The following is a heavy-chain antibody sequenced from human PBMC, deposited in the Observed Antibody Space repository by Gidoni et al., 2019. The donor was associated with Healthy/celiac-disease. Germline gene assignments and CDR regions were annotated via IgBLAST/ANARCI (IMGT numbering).Heavy chain of an antibody. Sequence: QVQLQQWGAGLLKPSETLSLTCAVYGGSFSGYYWSWIRQPPGKGLEWIGEINHSGSTNYNPSLKSRVTISVDTSKNQFSLKLSSVTAADTAVYYCARERITMVRGVITPFWFDPWGQGTLVTVSS. CDR3: ARERITMVRGVITPFWFDP. J-gene: IGHJ5*02. V-gene: IGHV4-34*01. D-gene: IGHD3-10*01. CDR2: INHSGST. CDR1: GGSFSGYY.